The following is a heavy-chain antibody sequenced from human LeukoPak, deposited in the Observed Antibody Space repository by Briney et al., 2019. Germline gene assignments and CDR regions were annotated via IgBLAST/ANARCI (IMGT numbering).Heavy chain of an antibody. D-gene: IGHD2-21*02. Sequence: SETLSLTCAVYGGSFSGYYWSWIRQPPGKGLEWIGYIYHSGSTYYNPSLKSRVTISVDRSKNQFSLKLSSVTAADTAVYYCARGGDWWDFDYWGQGALVTVSS. CDR3: ARGGDWWDFDY. CDR1: GGSFSGYY. J-gene: IGHJ4*02. V-gene: IGHV4-34*01. CDR2: IYHSGST.